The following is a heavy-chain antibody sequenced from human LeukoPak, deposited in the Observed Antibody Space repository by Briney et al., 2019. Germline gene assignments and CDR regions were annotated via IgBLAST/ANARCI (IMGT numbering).Heavy chain of an antibody. J-gene: IGHJ3*01. CDR2: INSDGSEG. Sequence: SGGSLRLSCAVSGFTFSGFWMSWSRQAPGKGLEWVASINSDGSEGYYADVVKGRFTISRDNAKNSLYLQINSLRAEDTAVYYCARTSRASPGWRPRLKNAFDLWGLGTLVTVSS. CDR1: GFTFSGFW. CDR3: ARTSRASPGWRPRLKNAFDL. D-gene: IGHD6-6*01. V-gene: IGHV3-7*03.